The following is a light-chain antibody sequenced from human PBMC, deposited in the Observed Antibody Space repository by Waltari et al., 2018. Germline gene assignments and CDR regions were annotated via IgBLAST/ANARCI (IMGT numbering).Light chain of an antibody. CDR2: EDD. CDR3: QSSDTSARWV. V-gene: IGLV6-57*02. J-gene: IGLJ3*02. Sequence: NFMLTQPHSVSESPGKTVTISCTVTSGSLAGTYVQWYQQRPGSAPTTVIYEDDQRPSGVPDRFSGSIDRSSNSASLTISGLKTDDEADYYCQSSDTSARWVVGGGTRLTVL. CDR1: SGSLAGTY.